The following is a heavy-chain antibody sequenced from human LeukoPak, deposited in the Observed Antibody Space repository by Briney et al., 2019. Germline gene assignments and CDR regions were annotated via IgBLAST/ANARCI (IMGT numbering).Heavy chain of an antibody. D-gene: IGHD2-2*01. Sequence: GGSLRLSCAASGFRFSRYWMTWVRQAPGKGLEWVANIKQDGSAKSYVDSVKGRFTISRDNAKNSLYLQMNSLRDDDTGVHYCASQPAAADVDYWGQGTLVTVSS. V-gene: IGHV3-7*03. CDR2: IKQDGSAK. CDR1: GFRFSRYW. J-gene: IGHJ4*02. CDR3: ASQPAAADVDY.